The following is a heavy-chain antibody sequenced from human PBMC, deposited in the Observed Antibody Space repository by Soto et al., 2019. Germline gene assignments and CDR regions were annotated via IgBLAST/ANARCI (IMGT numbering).Heavy chain of an antibody. Sequence: EVQLVESGGGLVQPGRSLRLSCAASGFTFDDYAMHWVRQVPGKGLEWVSGISWNSGNIGYADSVKGRFTISRDNAKNSRYLQMNSLRVEDTALYYCAKDTYSSSPYYMDVWGKGPTVTVSS. V-gene: IGHV3-9*01. D-gene: IGHD6-6*01. CDR1: GFTFDDYA. J-gene: IGHJ6*03. CDR3: AKDTYSSSPYYMDV. CDR2: ISWNSGNI.